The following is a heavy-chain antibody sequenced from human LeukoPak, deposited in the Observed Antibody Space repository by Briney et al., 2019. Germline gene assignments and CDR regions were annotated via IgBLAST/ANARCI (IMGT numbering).Heavy chain of an antibody. CDR1: GYSFTTYW. CDR2: IYPPDSDT. V-gene: IGHV5-51*01. D-gene: IGHD3-22*01. CDR3: ATTDYYDSNTNHYHFDY. J-gene: IGHJ4*02. Sequence: GESLKISCKGSGYSFTTYWVAWVRQLPGKGLEWMGIIYPPDSDTRYRPSFQGQVTISVDNSINTAYLQWSSLKASDTAMYFCATTDYYDSNTNHYHFDYWGQGTLVTVSS.